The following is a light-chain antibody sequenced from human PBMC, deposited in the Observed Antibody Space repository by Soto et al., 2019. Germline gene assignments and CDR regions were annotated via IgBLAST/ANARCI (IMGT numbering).Light chain of an antibody. J-gene: IGKJ2*01. CDR2: DAS. V-gene: IGKV1-5*01. CDR1: QSIDKW. Sequence: DIQMTQPPSPLCASIGDRVTIACRASQSIDKWLAWYQQKPGKAPQLLIYDASRVKTGVPSRFTASGSGTEFTLTINTLQADDSAIDFCQHYNGYPDTFGPGTKVDI. CDR3: QHYNGYPDT.